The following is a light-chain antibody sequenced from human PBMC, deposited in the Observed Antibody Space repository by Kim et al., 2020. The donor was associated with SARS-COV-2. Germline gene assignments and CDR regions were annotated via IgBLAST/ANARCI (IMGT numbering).Light chain of an antibody. CDR3: QQYGTPPYT. Sequence: LSPGKSAPLSCSASQSVSRNYCAGYQQAPGQAPRLLIYGASNRATGAPDRFSGSGSGTDFTLTIGRLEPEDFAVYYCQQYGTPPYTFGQGTKLEI. J-gene: IGKJ2*01. CDR1: QSVSRNY. CDR2: GAS. V-gene: IGKV3-20*01.